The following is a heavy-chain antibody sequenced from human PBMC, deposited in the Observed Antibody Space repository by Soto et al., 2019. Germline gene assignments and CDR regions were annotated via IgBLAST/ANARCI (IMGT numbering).Heavy chain of an antibody. J-gene: IGHJ6*02. CDR1: GGSFSDYY. V-gene: IGHV4-34*01. D-gene: IGHD3-16*01. CDR3: ARGLRASYGVSLSYYYYGMDV. Sequence: SETLSLTCAVYGGSFSDYYWGWFRQPPGKGLECIGEISQSGSTNYNPSLKSRVTISLDTSKNQFSLKLSFVTAADTAMYYCARGLRASYGVSLSYYYYGMDVWGQGTTVTVSS. CDR2: ISQSGST.